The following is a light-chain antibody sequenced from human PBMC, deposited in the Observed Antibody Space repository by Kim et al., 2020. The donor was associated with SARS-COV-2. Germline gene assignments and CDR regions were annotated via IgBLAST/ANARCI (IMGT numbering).Light chain of an antibody. V-gene: IGLV1-40*01. CDR3: QSYDSSLRTRRSA. J-gene: IGLJ1*01. CDR2: GNS. CDR1: SANIGAGYD. Sequence: QSVLTQPPSVSGAPGQRVTISCTGSSANIGAGYDVHWYQQLPGTAPKLLIYGNSNRPSGVPDRFSGSKSGTSASLAIAGLQAEDEADYYCQSYDSSLRTRRSAFGTVSKVTVL.